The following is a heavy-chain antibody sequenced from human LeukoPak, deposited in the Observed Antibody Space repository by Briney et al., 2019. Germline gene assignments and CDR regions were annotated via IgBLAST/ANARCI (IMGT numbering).Heavy chain of an antibody. Sequence: SVKVSCKASGGTFSSYAISWVRQAPGQGLEWMGGIIPIFGTANYAQKFQGRVTITADESTSTAYMELSSLRSEDTAVYYCARFRHYGSGSSHLDGWGQGTLVTVSS. D-gene: IGHD3-10*01. CDR1: GGTFSSYA. V-gene: IGHV1-69*13. CDR3: ARFRHYGSGSSHLDG. J-gene: IGHJ4*02. CDR2: IIPIFGTA.